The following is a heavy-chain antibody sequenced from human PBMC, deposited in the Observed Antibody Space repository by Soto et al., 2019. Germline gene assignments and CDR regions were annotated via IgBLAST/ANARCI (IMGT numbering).Heavy chain of an antibody. V-gene: IGHV4-30-2*01. CDR2: IYHSGST. CDR1: GGSISSGGYS. J-gene: IGHJ4*02. Sequence: PSETLSLTCAVSGGSISSGGYSWGWIRQPPGKGLEWIGYIYHSGSTYYNPSLKSRVTISVDRSRNQFSLKLSSVTPAVTAVYYCPRVPAYWGQGTLVPVSP. CDR3: PRVPAY.